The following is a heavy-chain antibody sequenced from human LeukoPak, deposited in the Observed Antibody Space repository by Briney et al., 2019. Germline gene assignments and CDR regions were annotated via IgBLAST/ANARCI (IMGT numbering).Heavy chain of an antibody. V-gene: IGHV1-69-2*01. CDR1: GYTFTSYG. Sequence: ASVKVSRKASGYTFTSYGISCVQQAPGKGLEWMGLVDPEDGDTIYAEKFQGRVTITADTSTDTAHMELSSLRSEDTAVYYCATGDWTSLDPWGQGTLVSVSS. CDR3: ATGDWTSLDP. CDR2: VDPEDGDT. J-gene: IGHJ5*02. D-gene: IGHD1-1*01.